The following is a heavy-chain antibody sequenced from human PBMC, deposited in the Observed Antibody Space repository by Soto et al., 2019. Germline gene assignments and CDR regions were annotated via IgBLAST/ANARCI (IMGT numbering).Heavy chain of an antibody. CDR2: ISGSGGDP. Sequence: GGSLRLSCAASGFTFRTYAMSWVRQAPGKGLEWVSTISGSGGDPYYADSVKGRFTISRDNSKNMLFLQMNSLRPEDTAIYYCARAPRYYDYLTTYTNWFDSWGQGTLVTVSS. V-gene: IGHV3-23*01. CDR1: GFTFRTYA. J-gene: IGHJ5*01. D-gene: IGHD3-9*01. CDR3: ARAPRYYDYLTTYTNWFDS.